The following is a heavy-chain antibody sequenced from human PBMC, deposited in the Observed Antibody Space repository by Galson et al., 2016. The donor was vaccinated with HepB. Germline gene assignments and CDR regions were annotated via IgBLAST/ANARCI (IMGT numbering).Heavy chain of an antibody. CDR3: ATTGSTEGWWYFPH. V-gene: IGHV1-18*01. CDR2: ISAYSGKT. J-gene: IGHJ1*01. Sequence: SVKVSCKASDYTLRNYGPSWVRQAPGKGPEWMGRISAYSGKTNYAQNLQGRVTMTTDTTTSTVYMELRTLRSDDTAVYFCATTGSTEGWWYFPHWGQGTLLTVSS. CDR1: DYTLRNYG. D-gene: IGHD1-26*01.